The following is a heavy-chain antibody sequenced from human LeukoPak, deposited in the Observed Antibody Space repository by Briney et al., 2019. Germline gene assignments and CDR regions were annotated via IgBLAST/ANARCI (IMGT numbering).Heavy chain of an antibody. CDR3: AKGSAGWYSADY. D-gene: IGHD1-26*01. CDR1: GFTFDDYA. CDR2: ISWDGSTI. V-gene: IGHV3-43D*03. J-gene: IGHJ4*02. Sequence: PGGSLRLSCTASGFTFDDYAMHWVRQAPGKGLEWVSLISWDGSTIYYADFVKGRFTISRHNSKNSLYLQMNSLRDADTAFYYCAKGSAGWYSADYWGRGTLVTVSS.